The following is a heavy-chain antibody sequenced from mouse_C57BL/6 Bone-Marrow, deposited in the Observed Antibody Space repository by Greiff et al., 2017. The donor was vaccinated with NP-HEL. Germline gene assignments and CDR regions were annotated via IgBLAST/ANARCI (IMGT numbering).Heavy chain of an antibody. CDR3: ARFRSNSWFAY. Sequence: VKLVESGAELAKPGASVKLSCKASGYTFTSYWMHWVKQRPGQGLEWIGYINPSSGYTKYNQKFKDKATLSADKSSSTAYMQLSILTYEDAAVYYCARFRSNSWFAYWGQGTLVTVSA. J-gene: IGHJ3*01. CDR1: GYTFTSYW. CDR2: INPSSGYT. V-gene: IGHV1-7*01. D-gene: IGHD2-5*01.